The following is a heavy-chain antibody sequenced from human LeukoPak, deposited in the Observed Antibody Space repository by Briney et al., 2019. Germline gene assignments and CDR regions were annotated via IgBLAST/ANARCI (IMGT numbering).Heavy chain of an antibody. J-gene: IGHJ5*02. CDR3: ARDRRYCSGGSCYSDWFDP. Sequence: SETLSLTCTVSGGSINYYYWSWIRQPPGKGLEWIGYIYYTGSTTYNPSLRGRVTISVDTSKNQFSLKLSSVTAADTAVYYCARDRRYCSGGSCYSDWFDPWGQGTLVTVSS. V-gene: IGHV4-59*01. D-gene: IGHD2-15*01. CDR2: IYYTGST. CDR1: GGSINYYY.